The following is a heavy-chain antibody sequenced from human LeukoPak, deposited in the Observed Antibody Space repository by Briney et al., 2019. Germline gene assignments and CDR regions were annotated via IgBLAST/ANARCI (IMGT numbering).Heavy chain of an antibody. CDR2: IYYSGST. J-gene: IGHJ2*01. CDR1: GGSISSYY. V-gene: IGHV4-59*01. Sequence: SETLSLTCTVSGGSISSYYWSWIRQPPGKGLEWIGYIYYSGSTNYNPSLKSRVTISVDTSKNQFPLKLSSVTAADTAVYYCARPAGAVAGRKVNWYFDLWGRGTLVTVSS. CDR3: ARPAGAVAGRKVNWYFDL. D-gene: IGHD6-19*01.